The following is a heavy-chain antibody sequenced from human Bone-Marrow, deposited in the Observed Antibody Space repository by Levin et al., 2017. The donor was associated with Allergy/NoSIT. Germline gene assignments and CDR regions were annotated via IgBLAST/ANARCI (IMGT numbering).Heavy chain of an antibody. CDR1: GLIFSNNA. CDR3: AGYDTSGYHSPFDY. CDR2: ISGSGSNT. J-gene: IGHJ4*02. V-gene: IGHV3-23*01. D-gene: IGHD3-22*01. Sequence: GGSLRLSCAASGLIFSNNAMNWVRQAPGKGLEWVSQISGSGSNTHYADSVRGRFTFSRDNSNNTVYLQMNSLRADDTAVYYCAGYDTSGYHSPFDYWGQGTLVTVSS.